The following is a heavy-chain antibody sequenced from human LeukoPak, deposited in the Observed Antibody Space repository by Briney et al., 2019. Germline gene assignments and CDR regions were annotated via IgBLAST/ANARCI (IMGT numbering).Heavy chain of an antibody. CDR3: ATRRIGATGFDY. D-gene: IGHD5-12*01. CDR2: INHSGST. Sequence: SETLSLTCTVYGGSFSGYYWSWIRQPPGKGLEWIGEINHSGSTYYNPSLKSRVTISIDTSKNQFSLKVSSVTAADTAVYYCATRRIGATGFDYWGQGILVTVSS. V-gene: IGHV4-34*01. CDR1: GGSFSGYY. J-gene: IGHJ4*02.